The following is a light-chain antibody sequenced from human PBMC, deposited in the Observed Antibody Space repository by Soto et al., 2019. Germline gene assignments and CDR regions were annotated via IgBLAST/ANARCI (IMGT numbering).Light chain of an antibody. CDR3: QQYNSDST. V-gene: IGKV1-5*03. J-gene: IGKJ1*01. CDR1: QSISIW. Sequence: DVQMTQSPSTLSASVGDRVTITCRASQSISIWLAWYQQKPGKAPKLLIYKASSLESGVPSRFSGSGSGTEFTLTINSLQPDDFATYYCQQYNSDSTFGQGTKVEIK. CDR2: KAS.